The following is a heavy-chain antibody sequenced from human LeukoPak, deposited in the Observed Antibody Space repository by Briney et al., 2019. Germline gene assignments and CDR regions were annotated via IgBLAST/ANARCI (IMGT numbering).Heavy chain of an antibody. CDR3: AKVGTTVTTYYYYYMDV. CDR2: ISYSGGNT. CDR1: GFTFSSYA. Sequence: GGSLTLSCAASGFTFSSYAMSWVRQAPGKGLEWVSSISYSGGNTYYADSVKGRFTISRDNSKNTLYLQMNSLRAEDTALYYCAKVGTTVTTYYYYYMDVWGKGTTVTVSS. D-gene: IGHD4-17*01. J-gene: IGHJ6*03. V-gene: IGHV3-23*01.